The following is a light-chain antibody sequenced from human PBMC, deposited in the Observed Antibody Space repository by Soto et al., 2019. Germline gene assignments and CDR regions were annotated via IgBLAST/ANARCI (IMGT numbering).Light chain of an antibody. J-gene: IGLJ3*02. CDR1: SSNIGNNY. CDR3: GTWDGSLSGWV. Sequence: QSVLTQPPSVSAAPGQKVTISCSGSSSNIGNNYVSWYQQLPGTAPKLLIYDNNKRPSGIPDRFSGSKSGTSATLGITGLQGGDEADYYCGTWDGSLSGWVFGGGTKVTVL. V-gene: IGLV1-51*01. CDR2: DNN.